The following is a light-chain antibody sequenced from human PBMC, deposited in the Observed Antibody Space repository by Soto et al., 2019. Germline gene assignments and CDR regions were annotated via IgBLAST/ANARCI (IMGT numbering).Light chain of an antibody. Sequence: QSALTQPASVSGSPGQSISISCTGTSNDVGGYNHVSWYQQLPGKAPKLIIYEVYYRPSGVSNRFSVSKSGNTASLTISGLHADDEADYYCNSYRSTDTVIFGGGTKLTVL. CDR2: EVY. V-gene: IGLV2-14*01. J-gene: IGLJ2*01. CDR1: SNDVGGYNH. CDR3: NSYRSTDTVI.